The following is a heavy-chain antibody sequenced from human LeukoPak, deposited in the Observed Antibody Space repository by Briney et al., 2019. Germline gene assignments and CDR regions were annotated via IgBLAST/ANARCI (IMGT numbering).Heavy chain of an antibody. CDR3: AWSLDVYYYYMDV. J-gene: IGHJ6*03. CDR1: GGSISSSSYY. CDR2: IYYSGST. V-gene: IGHV4-39*07. D-gene: IGHD3-9*01. Sequence: SETLSLTCTVSGGSISSSSYYWGWIRQPPGKGLEWIGSIYYSGSTYYNPSLKSRVTISVDTSKNQFSLKPSSVTAVDTAVYYCAWSLDVYYYYMDVWGKGTTVTVSS.